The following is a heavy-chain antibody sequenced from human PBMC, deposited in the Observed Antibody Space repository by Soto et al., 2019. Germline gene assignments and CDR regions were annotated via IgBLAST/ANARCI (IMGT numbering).Heavy chain of an antibody. CDR2: FDPEDGET. J-gene: IGHJ6*02. CDR1: GYTLTELS. Sequence: ASVEVSCKGSGYTLTELSMHWVRQAPGKGLEWMGGFDPEDGETIYTQKFQGRVTMTEDTSTDTAYMELSSLRSEDTAVYYCATGVRYCSGGSCYPLYYYGMDVWGQGTTVTVSS. V-gene: IGHV1-24*01. CDR3: ATGVRYCSGGSCYPLYYYGMDV. D-gene: IGHD2-15*01.